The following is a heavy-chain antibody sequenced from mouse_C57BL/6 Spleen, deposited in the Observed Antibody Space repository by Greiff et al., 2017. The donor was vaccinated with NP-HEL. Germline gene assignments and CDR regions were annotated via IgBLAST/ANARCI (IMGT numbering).Heavy chain of an antibody. CDR3: ARVNYYYGSSLDY. J-gene: IGHJ2*01. CDR1: GYSITSGYY. Sequence: VQLKESGPGLVKPSQSLSLTCSVTGYSITSGYYWNWIRQFPGNKLEWMGYISYDGSNNYNPSLKNRISITRDTSKNQFFLKLNSVTTEDTATYYCARVNYYYGSSLDYWGQGTTLTVSS. V-gene: IGHV3-6*01. D-gene: IGHD1-1*01. CDR2: ISYDGSN.